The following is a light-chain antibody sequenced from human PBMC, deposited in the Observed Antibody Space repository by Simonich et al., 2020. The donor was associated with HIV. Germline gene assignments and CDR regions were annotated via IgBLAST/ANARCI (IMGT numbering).Light chain of an antibody. CDR1: QGISSW. V-gene: IGKV1-33*01. CDR3: QQYDNLPSIT. J-gene: IGKJ5*01. CDR2: DVS. Sequence: DIQMTQSPSSVSASVGDRVTITCRASQGISSWLAWYQQKPGKAPKLLIYDVSNLETGVPSRFSGSGSGTDFTFTISSLQPEDIATYYCQQYDNLPSITFGQGTRLEFK.